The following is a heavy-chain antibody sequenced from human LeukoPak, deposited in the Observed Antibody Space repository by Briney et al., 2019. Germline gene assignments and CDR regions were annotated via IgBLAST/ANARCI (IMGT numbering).Heavy chain of an antibody. V-gene: IGHV4-4*07. CDR3: ERGRHDYGAFDY. CDR1: GCATSGFY. CDR2: IYTSGST. D-gene: IGHD4-17*01. J-gene: IGHJ4*02. Sequence: SETLSLTCTVSGCATSGFYWSWIWQPAGKGLEWIGRIYTSGSTNYNPSLKSRVTMSVDTSKNQFSLKRKSVTVPDPAVYYCERGRHDYGAFDYWGQGTLVTVSS.